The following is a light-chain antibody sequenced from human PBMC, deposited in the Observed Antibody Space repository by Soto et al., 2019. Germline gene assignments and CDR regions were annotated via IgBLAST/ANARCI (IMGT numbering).Light chain of an antibody. Sequence: QSALTQPASVSGSPGQSIAISCTGTSSDVGAYDSVCWYQQHPGKAPKLIIFGVSNRPSGVSNRFSGHKSGNTASLTISGLQAEDEVDYYCSSYTGDSSYVFGTGTKVTVL. J-gene: IGLJ1*01. V-gene: IGLV2-14*03. CDR1: SSDVGAYDS. CDR2: GVS. CDR3: SSYTGDSSYV.